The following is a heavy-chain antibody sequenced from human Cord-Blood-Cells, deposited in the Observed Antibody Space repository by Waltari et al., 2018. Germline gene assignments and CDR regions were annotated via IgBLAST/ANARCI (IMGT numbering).Heavy chain of an antibody. CDR2: IYYSGST. V-gene: IGHV4-59*11. D-gene: IGHD7-27*01. J-gene: IGHJ3*02. CDR1: GGSINSPY. Sequence: QVQLQESGPGLVKPSETLSLTCTVSGGSINSPYRSWTRQPPGKGLEWIGYIYYSGSTNYNPSLKSRVTISVDTSKNQFSLKLSSVTAADTAVYYCARGFNWGWDAFDIWGQGTMVTVSS. CDR3: ARGFNWGWDAFDI.